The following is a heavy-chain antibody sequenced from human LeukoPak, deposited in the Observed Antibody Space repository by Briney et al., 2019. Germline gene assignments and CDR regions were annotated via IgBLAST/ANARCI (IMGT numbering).Heavy chain of an antibody. D-gene: IGHD3-10*01. J-gene: IGHJ5*02. Sequence: SETLSLTCTVSGGSISSYYWSWIRQPAGKGLEWIGRIHTSGSTNYSPSLKSRVTMSVDTSKNQFSLKLSSVTAADTAVYYCAKSLYGSGSYYNWFDPWGQGTLVTVSS. V-gene: IGHV4-4*07. CDR3: AKSLYGSGSYYNWFDP. CDR1: GGSISSYY. CDR2: IHTSGST.